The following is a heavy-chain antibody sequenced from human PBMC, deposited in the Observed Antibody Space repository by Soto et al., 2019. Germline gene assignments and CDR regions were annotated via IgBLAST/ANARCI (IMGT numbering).Heavy chain of an antibody. CDR1: GGSISSSSYY. Sequence: ASETLSLTCTVSGGSISSSSYYWGWIRQPPGKGLEWIGSIYYSGSTYYNPSLKSRVTISVDTSKNQFSLKLSSVTAADTAVYYCARLRPPAALIVVVPAAMFAPWSQGTLVTVSS. CDR3: ARLRPPAALIVVVPAAMFAP. J-gene: IGHJ5*02. D-gene: IGHD2-2*01. CDR2: IYYSGST. V-gene: IGHV4-39*01.